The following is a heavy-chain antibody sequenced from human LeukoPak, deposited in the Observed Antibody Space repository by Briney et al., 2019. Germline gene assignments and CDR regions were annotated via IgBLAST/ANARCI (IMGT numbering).Heavy chain of an antibody. D-gene: IGHD1-7*01. J-gene: IGHJ5*02. V-gene: IGHV1-2*02. CDR1: GYTFTGYY. Sequence: GASVKVFCKASGYTFTGYYMHWVRQAPGQGLEWMGWINPNSGGTNYAQKFQGRVTMTRDTSISTAYMELSRLRSDDTAVYYCARVLAQKNGWNYVGSDNWFDPWGQGTLVTVSS. CDR3: ARVLAQKNGWNYVGSDNWFDP. CDR2: INPNSGGT.